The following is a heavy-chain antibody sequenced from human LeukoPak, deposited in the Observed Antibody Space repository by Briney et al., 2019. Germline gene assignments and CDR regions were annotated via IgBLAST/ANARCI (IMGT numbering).Heavy chain of an antibody. CDR1: GLTVSSNC. CDR3: ARVRKDYYYYYMDV. V-gene: IGHV3-53*01. J-gene: IGHJ6*03. Sequence: PGGSLRLSCAASGLTVSSNCMSWVRQAPGKGLEWVSFIYSGGNTYYADSVKGRFTISKDNAKNSLYLQMNSLRAVDTAVYYCARVRKDYYYYYMDVWGKGTTVTVSS. CDR2: IYSGGNT.